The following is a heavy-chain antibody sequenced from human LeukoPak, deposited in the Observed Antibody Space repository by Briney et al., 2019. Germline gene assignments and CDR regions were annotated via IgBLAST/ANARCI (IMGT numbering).Heavy chain of an antibody. Sequence: GGSLRLSCAASGFTFSSYSMNWVRQAPGKGLEWVSSISSSSSYIYYADSVKGRFTISRDNAKNSLYLQMNSLRAEDTAVYYCARDPCSSISCYAAFGYWGQGTLVTVSS. CDR1: GFTFSSYS. CDR3: ARDPCSSISCYAAFGY. J-gene: IGHJ4*02. D-gene: IGHD2-2*01. CDR2: ISSSSSYI. V-gene: IGHV3-21*01.